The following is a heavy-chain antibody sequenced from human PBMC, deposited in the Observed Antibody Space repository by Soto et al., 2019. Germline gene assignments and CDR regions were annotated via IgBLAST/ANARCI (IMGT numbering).Heavy chain of an antibody. CDR3: ARGTYDFWSDHRFGMDV. J-gene: IGHJ6*02. V-gene: IGHV4-30-4*01. Sequence: SETLSLTCTVSGGSISSGDYYWSWIRQPPGKGLEWIGYIYYSGSTYYNPSLKSRVTISVDTSKNQFSLKLSSVTAADTAVYYCARGTYDFWSDHRFGMDVWGQGTTVTVSS. D-gene: IGHD3-3*01. CDR2: IYYSGST. CDR1: GGSISSGDYY.